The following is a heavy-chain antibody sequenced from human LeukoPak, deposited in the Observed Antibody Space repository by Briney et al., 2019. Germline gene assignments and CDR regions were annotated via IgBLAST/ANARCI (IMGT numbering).Heavy chain of an antibody. J-gene: IGHJ4*02. D-gene: IGHD3-22*01. CDR2: IYYSGST. Sequence: SETLSLTCTVSGGSISSYNWSWIRQPPGKGLEWIGYIYYSGSTNYNPSLKSRVTISVDTSKIQFSLKLSSVTAADTAVYYCARLSYDSSGYYFDYWGQGTLVTVSS. CDR3: ARLSYDSSGYYFDY. V-gene: IGHV4-59*08. CDR1: GGSISSYN.